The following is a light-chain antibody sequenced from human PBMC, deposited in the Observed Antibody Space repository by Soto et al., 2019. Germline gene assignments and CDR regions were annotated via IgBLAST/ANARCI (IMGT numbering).Light chain of an antibody. V-gene: IGKV1-8*01. Sequence: AIRMTQSPSSLSASTGDRVTITCRASQGISSYLAWFQQKPGRPPKLLMSATSTLLSDVPSRFSGSGSGTDFTLTIGCLQSEDIATYYCQHLRTYPFSFGQGTKLDIK. CDR2: ATS. CDR1: QGISSY. CDR3: QHLRTYPFS. J-gene: IGKJ2*03.